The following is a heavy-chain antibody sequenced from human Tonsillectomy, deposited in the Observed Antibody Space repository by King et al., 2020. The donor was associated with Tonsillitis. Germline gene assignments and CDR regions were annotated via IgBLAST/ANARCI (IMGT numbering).Heavy chain of an antibody. J-gene: IGHJ6*02. D-gene: IGHD5-24*01. Sequence: QLVQSGDEVRTPGASVKVSCKASDNTFVTNGFTWVRQAPGQGLEWMGHTNVFDGHTDYAQKFQGRVTMTTDTSTRTVYMELRSLRSDDTAMYYCATAGEDAYSGNYYYHYVLDLWGPGTTVTVSS. CDR1: DNTFVTNG. V-gene: IGHV1-18*04. CDR3: ATAGEDAYSGNYYYHYVLDL. CDR2: TNVFDGHT.